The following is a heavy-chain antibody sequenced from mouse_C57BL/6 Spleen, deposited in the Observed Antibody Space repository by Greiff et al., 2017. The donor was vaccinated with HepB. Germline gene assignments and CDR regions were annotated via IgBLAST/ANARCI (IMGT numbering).Heavy chain of an antibody. CDR1: GFTFSSYA. D-gene: IGHD1-1*01. CDR3: ARDHYYGSSYDYAMDY. J-gene: IGHJ4*01. Sequence: EVQVVESGGGLVKPGGSLKLSCAASGFTFSSYAMSWVRQTPEKRLEWVATISDGGSYTYYPDNVKGRFTISRDNAKNNLYLQMSHLKSEDTAMYYCARDHYYGSSYDYAMDYWGQGTSVTVSS. CDR2: ISDGGSYT. V-gene: IGHV5-4*01.